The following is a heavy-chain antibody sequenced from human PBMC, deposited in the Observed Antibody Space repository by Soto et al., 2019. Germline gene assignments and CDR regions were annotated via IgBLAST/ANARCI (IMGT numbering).Heavy chain of an antibody. D-gene: IGHD3-16*02. V-gene: IGHV3-23*01. CDR1: GFTFSSYG. J-gene: IGHJ4*02. Sequence: HPGGSLRLSCAASGFTFSSYGMSWVRQAPGKGLEWVSGIRGSGDTKYYADSVEGRFTVSRDNAKNTLYLQMNSLRAEDTAVYYCAKDTRLRLGELSFDAFDYWGQGTLVTVSS. CDR2: IRGSGDTK. CDR3: AKDTRLRLGELSFDAFDY.